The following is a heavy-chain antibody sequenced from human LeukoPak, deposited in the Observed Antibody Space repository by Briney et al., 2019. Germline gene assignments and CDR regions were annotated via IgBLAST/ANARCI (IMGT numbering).Heavy chain of an antibody. Sequence: SETLSLTCTVSGGSISSYYWSWIRQPPGKGLEWIGYIYYSGSTNYDPSLKSRVTISVDTSKNQFSLKLSSVTAADTAVYYCARVYYYDSSGYPRAFDIWGQGTMVTVSS. D-gene: IGHD3-22*01. J-gene: IGHJ3*02. V-gene: IGHV4-59*01. CDR2: IYYSGST. CDR1: GGSISSYY. CDR3: ARVYYYDSSGYPRAFDI.